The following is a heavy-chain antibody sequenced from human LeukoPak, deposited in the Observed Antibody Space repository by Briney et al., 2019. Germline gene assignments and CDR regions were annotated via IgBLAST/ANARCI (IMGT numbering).Heavy chain of an antibody. CDR3: ARERGGYDPFDY. CDR2: IKQDGSEK. CDR1: GSTFSDYW. Sequence: GGPLRLSCAASGSTFSDYWMSWVRHPPGKGLEWVANIKQDGSEKYYVDSVKGRFTISRDNAKNSLYVQMNSLRAEDTAVYYCARERGGYDPFDYWGQGTLVTVSS. V-gene: IGHV3-7*04. J-gene: IGHJ4*02. D-gene: IGHD5-12*01.